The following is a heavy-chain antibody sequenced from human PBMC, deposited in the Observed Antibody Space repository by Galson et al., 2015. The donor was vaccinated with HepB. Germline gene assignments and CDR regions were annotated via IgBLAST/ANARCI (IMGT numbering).Heavy chain of an antibody. CDR1: GFTFSSYA. CDR2: ILDSGDTT. Sequence: SLRLSCAASGFTFSSYAMTWVRQAPGKGLEWVSTILDSGDTTHYAGSVKGRFTISRDNSKNTLYLQMSSLRTEDTAVYYCAIRGFMTYWGQGTLVTVSS. CDR3: AIRGFMTY. V-gene: IGHV3-23*01. J-gene: IGHJ4*02.